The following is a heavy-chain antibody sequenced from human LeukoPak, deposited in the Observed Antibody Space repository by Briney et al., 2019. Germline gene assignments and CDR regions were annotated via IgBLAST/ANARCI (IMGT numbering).Heavy chain of an antibody. V-gene: IGHV3-49*03. CDR3: SRGLHDYGDSNYYFDQ. D-gene: IGHD4-17*01. CDR2: IRKKGYGETT. J-gene: IGHJ4*02. Sequence: GRCLRLSCSASGFSFGDDAGRSCRQARGRGLEFVSFIRKKGYGETTDYAASVRGRFTISGDDAKSTAYLQMNSLEIEDTALYYCSRGLHDYGDSNYYFDQWGRGTQVTVSS. CDR1: GFSFGDDA.